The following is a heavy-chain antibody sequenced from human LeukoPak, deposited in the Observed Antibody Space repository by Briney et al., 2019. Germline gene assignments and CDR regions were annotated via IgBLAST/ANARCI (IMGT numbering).Heavy chain of an antibody. CDR1: GFSFSGYG. J-gene: IGHJ5*02. D-gene: IGHD3-9*01. V-gene: IGHV3-30*18. CDR2: ISYDGSNK. CDR3: AKDHNPALRYFDWFLNWFDP. Sequence: GGSLRLSCAASGFSFSGYGMHWVRQAPGKGLEWVAVISYDGSNKYYADSVKGRFTISRDNSKNTLYLQMNSLRAEDTAVYYCAKDHNPALRYFDWFLNWFDPWGQGTLVTVSS.